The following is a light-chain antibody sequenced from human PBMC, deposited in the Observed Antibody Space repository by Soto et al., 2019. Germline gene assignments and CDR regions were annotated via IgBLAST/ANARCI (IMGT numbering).Light chain of an antibody. CDR3: ETWDTNVVV. CDR2: LEGSGSY. CDR1: RGHSTYI. Sequence: QPVLTQSSSASASLGSSVKLTCTLSRGHSTYIIAWHQQQPGKAPRYLMKLEGSGSYNKGSGIPDRFSGSSYGADRYLTISHLQFEDEADYYCETWDTNVVVFGGGNKLAVL. V-gene: IGLV4-60*02. J-gene: IGLJ2*01.